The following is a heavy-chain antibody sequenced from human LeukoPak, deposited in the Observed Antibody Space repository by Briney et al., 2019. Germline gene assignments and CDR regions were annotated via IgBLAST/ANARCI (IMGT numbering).Heavy chain of an antibody. CDR3: ARGHCSSSSCAAGWFDP. CDR2: ISSSGST. CDR1: GGSISSYY. D-gene: IGHD2-15*01. J-gene: IGHJ5*02. V-gene: IGHV4-59*01. Sequence: PSETLSLTCTVSGGSISSYYWSWIRQPPGKALEWIGYISSSGSTNYKSSLKSRVTISGDTSKNQFSLKLRSVTAADTVVYYCARGHCSSSSCAAGWFDPWGQGTLVTVSS.